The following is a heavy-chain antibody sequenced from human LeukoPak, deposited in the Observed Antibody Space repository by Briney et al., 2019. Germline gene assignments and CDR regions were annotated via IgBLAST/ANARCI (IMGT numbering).Heavy chain of an antibody. V-gene: IGHV3-43D*04. Sequence: GGSLSLSCAASGFTFDDYAMHWVRQAPGKGLEWVSLISWDGGSTYYADSVKGRFTISRDNSKNSLYLQMNSLRAEDTALYYCAKDRVSSSWYGHYYYYMDVWGKGTTVTVSS. CDR1: GFTFDDYA. D-gene: IGHD6-13*01. J-gene: IGHJ6*03. CDR3: AKDRVSSSWYGHYYYYMDV. CDR2: ISWDGGST.